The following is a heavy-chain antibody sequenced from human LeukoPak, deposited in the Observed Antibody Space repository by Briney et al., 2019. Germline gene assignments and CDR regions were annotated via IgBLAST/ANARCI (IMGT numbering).Heavy chain of an antibody. J-gene: IGHJ4*02. CDR2: IYYSGST. CDR3: ARGIQLWLPYYFDY. Sequence: TSETLSLTCTVSGGSISSSSYYWGWIRQPPGKGLEWIGSIYYSGSTYYNPSLKSRVTISVDTSKNQFSLKLSSVTAADTAVYYCARGIQLWLPYYFDYWGQGTLVTVSS. D-gene: IGHD5-18*01. CDR1: GGSISSSSYY. V-gene: IGHV4-39*01.